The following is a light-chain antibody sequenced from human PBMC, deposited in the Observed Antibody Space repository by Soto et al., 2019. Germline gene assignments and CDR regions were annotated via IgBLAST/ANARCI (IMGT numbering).Light chain of an antibody. V-gene: IGKV1-5*01. CDR3: QQYNDYSYT. CDR2: DAS. Sequence: DIPMTQSPSTRSASVGDRVTITCRASQTISSWLAWYQQKPGKAPKLLIFDASILESGVPSRFSGSGSGTDFTLSISSLQPDDFGTYYCQQYNDYSYTFGQGTKLEIK. J-gene: IGKJ2*01. CDR1: QTISSW.